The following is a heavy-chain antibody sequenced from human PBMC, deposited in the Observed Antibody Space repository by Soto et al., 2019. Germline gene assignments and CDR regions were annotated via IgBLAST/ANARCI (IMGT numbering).Heavy chain of an antibody. J-gene: IGHJ5*02. Sequence: PGGSLRLSCAASGFTFSSYSMNWVRQAPGKGLEWVSYISSSGSTKYYADSVKGRFTISRDNAKNSLYLQMNSLRAEDTAVYYCARDTRSEVWWFDPWGQGTLVTVSS. CDR1: GFTFSSYS. CDR2: ISSSGSTK. CDR3: ARDTRSEVWWFDP. D-gene: IGHD2-21*01. V-gene: IGHV3-48*01.